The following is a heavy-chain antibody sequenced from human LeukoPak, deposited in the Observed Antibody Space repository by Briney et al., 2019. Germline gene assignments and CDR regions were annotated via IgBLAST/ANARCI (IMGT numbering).Heavy chain of an antibody. D-gene: IGHD3-10*01. CDR1: GGSISSRSYY. CDR3: AYGSGSYYHFDY. V-gene: IGHV4-39*01. CDR2: IYYSGTT. J-gene: IGHJ4*02. Sequence: SETLSLTCTVSGGSISSRSYYWGWIRQPPGKGLEWIGSIYYSGTTYYNPSLKSRVTIYVVTSKNQFSLKLSSVTAADTAVYYCAYGSGSYYHFDYWGQGTLVTVSS.